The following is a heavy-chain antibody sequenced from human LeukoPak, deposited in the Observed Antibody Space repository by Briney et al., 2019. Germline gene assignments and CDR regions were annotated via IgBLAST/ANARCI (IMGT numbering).Heavy chain of an antibody. CDR2: ISSSSTTI. CDR1: GLTFSSYS. D-gene: IGHD2-15*01. CDR3: ATQYCSGGSCYLN. J-gene: IGHJ4*02. Sequence: GGSLRLSCAASGLTFSSYSMNWVRQAPGKGLEWVSYISSSSTTIYYADSVKGRFTISRDNAKNSLYLQMNSLRAEDTAVYYCATQYCSGGSCYLNWGQGTLVTVSS. V-gene: IGHV3-48*01.